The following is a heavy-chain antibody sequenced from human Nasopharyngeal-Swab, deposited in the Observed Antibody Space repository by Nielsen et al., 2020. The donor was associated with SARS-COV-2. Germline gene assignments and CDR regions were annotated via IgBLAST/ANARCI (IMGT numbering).Heavy chain of an antibody. J-gene: IGHJ3*02. Sequence: WIRPPPGKGLEWVSYISSGSSIIYYADSVKGRFTISRGNAKNSLYLQMNSLRDEDTAVYYCARDRGYSYGYDAFDIWGQGTMVTVSS. D-gene: IGHD5-18*01. CDR3: ARDRGYSYGYDAFDI. V-gene: IGHV3-48*02. CDR2: ISSGSSII.